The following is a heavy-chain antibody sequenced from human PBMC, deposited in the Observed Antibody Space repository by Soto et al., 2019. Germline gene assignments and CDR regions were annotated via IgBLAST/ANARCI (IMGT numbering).Heavy chain of an antibody. D-gene: IGHD3-22*01. CDR1: GGSISSCY. J-gene: IGHJ1*01. Sequence: SETLSLTCTVSGGSISSCYWSWIRQPPGKGLEWIGDISYSGGTNYNPSLKSRVTISVDTSKNQFSLRLSSVTAADTAVYYCASGYYERIIWGTPLYFQHLIQGTLVT. V-gene: IGHV4-59*01. CDR3: ASGYYERIIWGTPLYFQH. CDR2: ISYSGGT.